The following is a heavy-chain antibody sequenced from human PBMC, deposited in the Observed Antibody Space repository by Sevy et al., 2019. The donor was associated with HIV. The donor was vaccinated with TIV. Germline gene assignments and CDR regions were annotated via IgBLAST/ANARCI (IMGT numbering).Heavy chain of an antibody. CDR3: AREVGEYYDYVWGSYRSSHYFDY. CDR2: ISYDGSNK. V-gene: IGHV3-30-3*01. D-gene: IGHD3-16*02. Sequence: GGSLRLSCAASGFTVSSYAMHWVRQAPGKGLEWVAVISYDGSNKYYADSVKGRFTISRDNSKNTLYLQMNSLRAEDTPVYYCAREVGEYYDYVWGSYRSSHYFDYWGQGTLVTVSS. J-gene: IGHJ4*02. CDR1: GFTVSSYA.